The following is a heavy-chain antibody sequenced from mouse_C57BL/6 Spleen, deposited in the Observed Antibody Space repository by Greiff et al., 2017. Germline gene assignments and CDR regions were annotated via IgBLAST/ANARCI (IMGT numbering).Heavy chain of an antibody. J-gene: IGHJ4*01. CDR1: GYTFTDYY. CDR3: ARKGNLDAMGY. D-gene: IGHD2-1*01. V-gene: IGHV1-26*01. CDR2: INPNNGGT. Sequence: VQLQQSGPELVKPGASVKISCKASGYTFTDYYMNWVKQSHGKSLEWIGDINPNNGGTSYNQKFKGKATLTVDKSSSTAYMELRSLTSEDSAVYYCARKGNLDAMGYWGEGTSVTVSS.